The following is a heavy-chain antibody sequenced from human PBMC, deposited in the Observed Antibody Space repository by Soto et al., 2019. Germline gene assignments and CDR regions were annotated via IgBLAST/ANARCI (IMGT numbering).Heavy chain of an antibody. CDR3: AREGTLAKYSSSWYPLDY. D-gene: IGHD6-13*01. CDR2: IIPIFGTA. V-gene: IGHV1-69*13. J-gene: IGHJ4*02. CDR1: GVTFSSYA. Sequence: SVKVSCKASGVTFSSYAISWVRQAPGQGLEWMGGIIPIFGTANYAQKFQGRVTITADESTSTAYMELSSLRSEDTAVYYCAREGTLAKYSSSWYPLDYWGQGTLVTVSS.